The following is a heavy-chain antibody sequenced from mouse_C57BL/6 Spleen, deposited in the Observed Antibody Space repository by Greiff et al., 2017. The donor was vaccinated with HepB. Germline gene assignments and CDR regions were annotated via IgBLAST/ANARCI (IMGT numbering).Heavy chain of an antibody. D-gene: IGHD4-1*01. V-gene: IGHV5-4*01. CDR2: ISDGGSYT. CDR3: AREGTGAMDY. Sequence: EVKLMESGGGLVKPGGSLKLSCAASGFTFSSYAMSWVRQTPEKRLEWVATISDGGSYTYYPDNVKGRFTISRDNAKNNLYLQMSHLKSEDTAMYYCAREGTGAMDYWGQGTSVTVSS. CDR1: GFTFSSYA. J-gene: IGHJ4*01.